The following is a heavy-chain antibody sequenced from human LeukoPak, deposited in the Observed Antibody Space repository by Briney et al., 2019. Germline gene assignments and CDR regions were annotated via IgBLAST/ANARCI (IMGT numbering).Heavy chain of an antibody. J-gene: IGHJ4*02. D-gene: IGHD4-23*01. CDR3: ARDNRATVVTPRSLDY. Sequence: GASVKVSCKASGYTFTSYYMHWVRQAPGQGLEWMGIINPSGGSTSYAQKFQGRVTMTRDTSTSTVYMELSSLRSEDTAVYYCARDNRATVVTPRSLDYWGQGTLVTVSS. V-gene: IGHV1-46*01. CDR1: GYTFTSYY. CDR2: INPSGGST.